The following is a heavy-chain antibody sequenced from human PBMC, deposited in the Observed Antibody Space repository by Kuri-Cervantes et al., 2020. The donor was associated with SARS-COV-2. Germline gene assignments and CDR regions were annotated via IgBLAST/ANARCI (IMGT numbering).Heavy chain of an antibody. J-gene: IGHJ4*02. D-gene: IGHD1-7*01. V-gene: IGHV3-66*02. CDR2: IYSGGST. Sequence: GESLKISCAASGFTVSSNYMSWVRQAPGKGLEWVSVIYSGGSTYYADSVKGRFTISRDNSKDTLYLQMNSLRAEDTAVYYCARELVFFDYWGQGTLVTVSS. CDR3: ARELVFFDY. CDR1: GFTVSSNY.